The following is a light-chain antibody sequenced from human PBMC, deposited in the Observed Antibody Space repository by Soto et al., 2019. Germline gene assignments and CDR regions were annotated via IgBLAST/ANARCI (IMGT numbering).Light chain of an antibody. CDR1: QSISTY. CDR2: AAS. V-gene: IGKV1-39*01. J-gene: IGKJ4*01. Sequence: DIQLTQSPSSLSASVGDRVTITCRASQSISTYLNWYQQKPGKAPKLLIFAASSLQSGVPSRFSGSGSGTDFTLTISGLQPEDSATYYCQQSYDTPPVTFGGGTKVDIK. CDR3: QQSYDTPPVT.